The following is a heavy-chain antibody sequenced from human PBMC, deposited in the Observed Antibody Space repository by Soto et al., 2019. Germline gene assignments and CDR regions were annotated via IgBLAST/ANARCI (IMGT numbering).Heavy chain of an antibody. CDR3: ARAIRSYAYGEGY. Sequence: PSETLSLTCSVSGGSINSYWWSWIRQPAGKGLEWIGRVYSSGTTDYNPSLNSRATLSVETSKNQFSLKLSSVTAADTAVYYCARAIRSYAYGEGYWGQGIQVTFSS. V-gene: IGHV4-4*07. J-gene: IGHJ4*02. D-gene: IGHD2-21*01. CDR2: VYSSGTT. CDR1: GGSINSYW.